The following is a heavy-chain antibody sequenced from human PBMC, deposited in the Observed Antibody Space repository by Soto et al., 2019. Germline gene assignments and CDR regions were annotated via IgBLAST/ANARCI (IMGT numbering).Heavy chain of an antibody. D-gene: IGHD3-16*01. V-gene: IGHV3-30*18. J-gene: IGHJ4*02. CDR2: ISYDGSNR. CDR3: AKDWGVGRY. CDR1: GFTFSSYG. Sequence: QVQLVESGGGVVQPGRSLRLSCAASGFTFSSYGMHWVRQAPGKGLEWVAIISYDGSNRYYADCVKGRFTISRDNSKNTLYLQMNSLRAEDTAVYYCAKDWGVGRYWGQGTLVTVSS.